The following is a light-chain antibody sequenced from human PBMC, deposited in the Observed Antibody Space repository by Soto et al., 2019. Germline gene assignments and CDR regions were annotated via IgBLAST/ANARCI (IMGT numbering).Light chain of an antibody. CDR2: EAS. Sequence: DIQMTQSPSTLSASVGDTVTITCRASQSVSRLLHWYQQKPGKAPRLLIYEASNLESGVSSRFSGSGSGTEFILTITSLQPSDSATYSCQQFNSKVWTFGNGTKLEI. V-gene: IGKV1-5*01. CDR1: QSVSRL. CDR3: QQFNSKVWT. J-gene: IGKJ1*01.